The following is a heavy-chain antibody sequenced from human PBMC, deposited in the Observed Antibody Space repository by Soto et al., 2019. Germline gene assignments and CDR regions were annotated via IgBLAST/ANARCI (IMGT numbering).Heavy chain of an antibody. CDR3: ARGGEETYCSSTSCYVSYYYYYMDV. D-gene: IGHD2-2*01. V-gene: IGHV4-34*01. CDR1: GGSFSGYY. Sequence: SETLSLTCAVYGGSFSGYYWSWIRQPPGKGLEWIGEINHSGSTNYNPSLKSRVTISVDTSKNQFSLKLSSVTAADTAVYYCARGGEETYCSSTSCYVSYYYYYMDVWGKGTTVTVSS. CDR2: INHSGST. J-gene: IGHJ6*03.